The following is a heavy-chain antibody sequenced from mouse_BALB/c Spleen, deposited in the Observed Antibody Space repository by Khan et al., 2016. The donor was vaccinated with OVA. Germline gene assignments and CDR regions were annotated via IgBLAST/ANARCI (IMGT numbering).Heavy chain of an antibody. CDR2: IYPGSGST. CDR3: ARGGYSVFAY. CDR1: GYTFTDYV. J-gene: IGHJ3*01. D-gene: IGHD1-1*01. V-gene: IGHV1-77*01. Sequence: VKLLESGPELVKPGASVKMSCKASGYTFTDYVINWVKQRTGQGLEWIGDIYPGSGSTYYNEKFKGKAKLTADKSYNTAYMQLSTLTFEDSAVYFCARGGYSVFAYWGQGTLVTVSA.